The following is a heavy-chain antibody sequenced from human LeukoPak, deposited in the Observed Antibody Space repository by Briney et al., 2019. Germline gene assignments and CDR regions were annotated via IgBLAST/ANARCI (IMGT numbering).Heavy chain of an antibody. CDR3: SRDLDPGLTLLRGVRDAFDS. V-gene: IGHV1-18*01. D-gene: IGHD3-10*01. Sequence: GASLKVSCTASGYTFTSYGISWVRQAPGQGLEWMGGISAYNGNINYAHTLQGRVTMTTDTSTSTAYMQLRSLRSDDTAVYYCSRDLDPGLTLLRGVRDAFDSWGQGTMVTASS. J-gene: IGHJ3*02. CDR2: ISAYNGNI. CDR1: GYTFTSYG.